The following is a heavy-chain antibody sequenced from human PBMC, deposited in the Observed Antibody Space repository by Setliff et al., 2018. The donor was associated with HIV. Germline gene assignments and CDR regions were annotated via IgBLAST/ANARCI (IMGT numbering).Heavy chain of an antibody. J-gene: IGHJ4*02. Sequence: GSLRLSCAASGFTLSSYWMNWVRQAPGKGLEWVANIKQDGSEKYYIDSVKGRFTISRDNAKNSLYLQMNSLRAEDTAVYYCARVGNWYNSLPSPVGDYWGQGTLVTVSS. D-gene: IGHD1-20*01. CDR2: IKQDGSEK. CDR3: ARVGNWYNSLPSPVGDY. V-gene: IGHV3-7*03. CDR1: GFTLSSYW.